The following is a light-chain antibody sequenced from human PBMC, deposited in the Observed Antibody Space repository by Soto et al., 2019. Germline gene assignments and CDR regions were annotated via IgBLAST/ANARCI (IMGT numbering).Light chain of an antibody. J-gene: IGKJ1*01. CDR3: QQYGSSPKT. CDR2: GAS. Sequence: VLTQSAGTLSLSPGERATLSCRASQSVSSYLAWYQQKPGQAPRLLMHGASNRATGVPDRFSGSGSGTDFTLTISILEPEDFALYYCQQYGSSPKTFGQGTKV. CDR1: QSVSSY. V-gene: IGKV3-20*01.